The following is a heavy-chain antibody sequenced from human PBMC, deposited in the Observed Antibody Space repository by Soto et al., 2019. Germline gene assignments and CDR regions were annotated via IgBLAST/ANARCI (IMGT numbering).Heavy chain of an antibody. CDR1: GFTFSSYE. Sequence: GGSLRLSCAASGFTFSSYEMNWVRQAPGKGLEWVSYISSSGSTIYYADSVKGRFTISRDNAKNSLYLQMNSLRAEDTAVYYCARGDGGYENWFDPWGQGTLVTVSS. CDR2: ISSSGSTI. CDR3: ARGDGGYENWFDP. V-gene: IGHV3-48*03. D-gene: IGHD5-12*01. J-gene: IGHJ5*02.